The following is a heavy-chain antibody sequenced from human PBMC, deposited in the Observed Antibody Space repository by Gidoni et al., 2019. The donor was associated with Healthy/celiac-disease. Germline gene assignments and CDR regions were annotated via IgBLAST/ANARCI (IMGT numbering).Heavy chain of an antibody. J-gene: IGHJ4*02. Sequence: HPGKGLEWIGYIYYSGSTYYNPSLKSRVTISVDTSKNQFSLKLSSVTAADTAVYYCARTGYCSGGSCYRSYYFDYWGQGTLVTVSS. CDR3: ARTGYCSGGSCYRSYYFDY. V-gene: IGHV4-31*02. D-gene: IGHD2-15*01. CDR2: IYYSGST.